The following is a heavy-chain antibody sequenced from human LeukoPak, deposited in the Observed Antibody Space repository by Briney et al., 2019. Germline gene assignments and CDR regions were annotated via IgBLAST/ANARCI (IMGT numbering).Heavy chain of an antibody. V-gene: IGHV3-30*04. Sequence: GGSLRLSCTASGLSISKYAMHWVRQSPGKGLDWMSVISYDGRTKYYADSVKGRFTISRDNSKNTLYLQMNSLRAEDTAVYYCAKPDHSSSWYSYFDYWGQGTLVTVSS. CDR3: AKPDHSSSWYSYFDY. D-gene: IGHD6-13*01. J-gene: IGHJ4*02. CDR2: ISYDGRTK. CDR1: GLSISKYA.